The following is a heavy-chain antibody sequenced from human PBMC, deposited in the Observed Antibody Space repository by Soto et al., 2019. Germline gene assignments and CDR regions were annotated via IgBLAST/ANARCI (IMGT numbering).Heavy chain of an antibody. D-gene: IGHD5-18*01. CDR2: IDPSDSYT. Sequence: GESLKISCKGSGYSFTSYWISWVRQMPGKGLEWMGRIDPSDSYTNYSPSFQGHVTISADKSISTAYLQWSSLKASDTAMYYCASYSYGTNWFDPWGQGTLVTVSS. CDR3: ASYSYGTNWFDP. CDR1: GYSFTSYW. V-gene: IGHV5-10-1*01. J-gene: IGHJ5*02.